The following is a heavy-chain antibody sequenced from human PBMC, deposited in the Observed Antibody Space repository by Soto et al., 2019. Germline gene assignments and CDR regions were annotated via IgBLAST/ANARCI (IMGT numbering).Heavy chain of an antibody. J-gene: IGHJ5*02. V-gene: IGHV1-18*04. CDR3: ARDQNFFESSGYYDH. D-gene: IGHD3-22*01. CDR2: ISPYNGNT. CDR1: GYTFVSYG. Sequence: QIQLVQSAAEVKKPGASVKVSCKTSGYTFVSYGISWVRQAPGQGLEWMGWISPYNGNTNFAQRFRGRVKLTTDTSTDIVYMDLGSLKSDDTAVYYCARDQNFFESSGYYDHWGQGTLITVSS.